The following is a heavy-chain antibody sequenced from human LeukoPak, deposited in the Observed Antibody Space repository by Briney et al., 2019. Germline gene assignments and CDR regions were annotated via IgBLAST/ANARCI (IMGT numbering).Heavy chain of an antibody. Sequence: TPSETLSLTCTVSGDSISSYYWSWIRQPPGKGLEWIGYIYYSGSTNYNPSLKSRVTISVDTSKNQFSLKLSPVTAADTAVYYCARLDVDTAMPYYYYYYGMDVWGQGTTVTVSS. CDR1: GDSISSYY. CDR2: IYYSGST. D-gene: IGHD5-18*01. CDR3: ARLDVDTAMPYYYYYYGMDV. J-gene: IGHJ6*02. V-gene: IGHV4-59*08.